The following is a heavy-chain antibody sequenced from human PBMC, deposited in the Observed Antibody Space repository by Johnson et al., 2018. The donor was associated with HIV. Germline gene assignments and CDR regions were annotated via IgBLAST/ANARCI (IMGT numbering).Heavy chain of an antibody. D-gene: IGHD6-6*01. CDR2: IYSGAST. J-gene: IGHJ3*02. V-gene: IGHV3-66*01. CDR1: GFTVSSNY. Sequence: VQLVESGGGVVRPGGSLRLSCAASGFTVSSNYMSWVRQAPGKGLEWVSVIYSGASTYTADSVKGRFTIPRDNSKNKLYLQMNSLRAEDTAVYYCATLEYSSSPGGYGAFDIWGQGTMVTVSS. CDR3: ATLEYSSSPGGYGAFDI.